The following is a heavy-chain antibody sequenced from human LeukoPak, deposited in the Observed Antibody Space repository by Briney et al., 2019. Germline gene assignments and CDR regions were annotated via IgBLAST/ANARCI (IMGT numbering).Heavy chain of an antibody. J-gene: IGHJ3*02. CDR1: GGSISSGGYY. V-gene: IGHV4-31*03. Sequence: SQTLSLTCTVSGGSISSGGYYWSWIRQHPGKGLEWIGYIYYSGSTNHNPSLKSRVTISVDTSKNQFSLKLSSVTAADTAVYYCARHWETSGPTGLDAFDIWGQGTMVTVSS. CDR3: ARHWETSGPTGLDAFDI. D-gene: IGHD2-15*01. CDR2: IYYSGST.